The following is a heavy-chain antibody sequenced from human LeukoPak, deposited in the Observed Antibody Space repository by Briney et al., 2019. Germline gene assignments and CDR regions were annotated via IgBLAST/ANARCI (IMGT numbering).Heavy chain of an antibody. CDR1: GGSISSYY. D-gene: IGHD3-16*01. J-gene: IGHJ4*02. CDR2: IYYSGST. Sequence: SETLSLTCTVSGGSISSYYWSWIRQPPGKGLEWIGYIYYSGSTNYNPSLKSRVTISVDTSKNQFSLKLSSVTAADTAVYYCARVGRGDYTWGSYSFDYWGQGTLVTVSS. V-gene: IGHV4-59*01. CDR3: ARVGRGDYTWGSYSFDY.